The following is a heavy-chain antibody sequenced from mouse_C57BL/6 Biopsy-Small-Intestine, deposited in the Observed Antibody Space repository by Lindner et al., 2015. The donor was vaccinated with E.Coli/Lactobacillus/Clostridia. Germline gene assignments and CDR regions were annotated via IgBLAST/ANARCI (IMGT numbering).Heavy chain of an antibody. CDR1: GYTFTSYD. CDR2: MNSENGDA. D-gene: IGHD2-12*01. CDR3: VRGRRYYHSSDYSEIDY. V-gene: IGHV14-4*02. J-gene: IGHJ4*01. Sequence: SVKVSCKASGYTFTSYDIDWVRQATGQGLEWMGWMNSENGDAAYALKFQGRVTMSRNISINTAYIELSSLTSEDTAVYYCVRGRRYYHSSDYSEIDYWGQGTLVTVSS.